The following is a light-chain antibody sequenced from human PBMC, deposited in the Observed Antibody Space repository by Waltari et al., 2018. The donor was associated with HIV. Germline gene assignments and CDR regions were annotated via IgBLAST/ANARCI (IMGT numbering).Light chain of an antibody. CDR1: SSNMGAGYP. Sequence: QSLLTQPPSVSGAPGQRVTIPCTGSSSNMGAGYPVHWYQQLPGTAPKLLIYGNSNRPSGVPDRFSGSKSGTSASLAITGLQAEDEADYYCQSYDSSLSIVFGTGTKVTVL. CDR2: GNS. V-gene: IGLV1-40*01. J-gene: IGLJ1*01. CDR3: QSYDSSLSIV.